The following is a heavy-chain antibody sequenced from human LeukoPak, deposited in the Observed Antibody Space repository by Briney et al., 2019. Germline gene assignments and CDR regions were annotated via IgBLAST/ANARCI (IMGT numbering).Heavy chain of an antibody. D-gene: IGHD3-10*01. J-gene: IGHJ6*03. CDR3: ARLARGSGSYHAYDLFYYYYYYMDV. CDR1: GFTFSTYE. V-gene: IGHV3-48*03. CDR2: IGSSGSTI. Sequence: QPGGSLRLSCEASGFTFSTYEMNWVRQTPGKGLEWVSCIGSSGSTIYYADSVKGRFTISRDNAKNSLYLQMNSLRAEDTALYYCARLARGSGSYHAYDLFYYYYYYMDVWGKGTTVTVSS.